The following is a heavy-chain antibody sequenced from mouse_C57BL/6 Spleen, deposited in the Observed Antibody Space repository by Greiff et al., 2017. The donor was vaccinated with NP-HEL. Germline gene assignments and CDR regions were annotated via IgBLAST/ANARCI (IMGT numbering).Heavy chain of an antibody. CDR3: ARAGTGWYFDV. Sequence: QVQLQQPGAELVMPGASVKLSCKASGYTFTSYWMHWVKQRPGQGLEWIGEIDPSDSYTNYNQKFKGKSTLTVDKSSSTAYMQLSSLTSADSAVYYYARAGTGWYFDVWGKGTTVTVSS. D-gene: IGHD4-1*01. CDR2: IDPSDSYT. V-gene: IGHV1-69*01. J-gene: IGHJ1*03. CDR1: GYTFTSYW.